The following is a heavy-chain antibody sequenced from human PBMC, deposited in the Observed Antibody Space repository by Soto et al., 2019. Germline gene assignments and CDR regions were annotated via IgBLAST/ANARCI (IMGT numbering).Heavy chain of an antibody. D-gene: IGHD1-26*01. Sequence: GASVKVSCKASGYTFTGYYVHWVRQAPGQGLEWMGWINPNSGDTYLAQRFQGRVTMNRDTHIGTAYMELRGLTSDDTAEYYCAKGGAIVAAGTRVYLYNAMDVWGQGTTVTVSS. J-gene: IGHJ6*02. V-gene: IGHV1-2*02. CDR3: AKGGAIVAAGTRVYLYNAMDV. CDR2: INPNSGDT. CDR1: GYTFTGYY.